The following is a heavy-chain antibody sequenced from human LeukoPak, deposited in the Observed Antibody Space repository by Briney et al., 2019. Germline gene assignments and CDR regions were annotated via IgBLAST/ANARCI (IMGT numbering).Heavy chain of an antibody. CDR3: ARGVRGSYHFDY. CDR2: IIPIFGTA. J-gene: IGHJ4*02. Sequence: ASVKVSCKASGYTFTSYYMHWVRQAPGQGLEWMGGIIPIFGTANYAQKFQGRVTITAGESTSTAYMELSSLRSEDTAVYYCARGVRGSYHFDYWGQGTLVTVSS. V-gene: IGHV1-69*13. CDR1: GYTFTSYY. D-gene: IGHD1-26*01.